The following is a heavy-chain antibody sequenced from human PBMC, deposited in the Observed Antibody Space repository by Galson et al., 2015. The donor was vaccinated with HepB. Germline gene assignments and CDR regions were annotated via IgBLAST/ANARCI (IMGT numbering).Heavy chain of an antibody. D-gene: IGHD3-16*01. Sequence: SLRLSCATSGFTFSTFGMHWVRQAPGKGLEWVAFIRYDGSNDYYAHSVWGRFTISRDNSKNTTYLQMSSLRPEDTALYFCAKDHRFAGGILDSWGQGTLVTVSS. CDR1: GFTFSTFG. CDR2: IRYDGSND. J-gene: IGHJ4*02. CDR3: AKDHRFAGGILDS. V-gene: IGHV3-30*02.